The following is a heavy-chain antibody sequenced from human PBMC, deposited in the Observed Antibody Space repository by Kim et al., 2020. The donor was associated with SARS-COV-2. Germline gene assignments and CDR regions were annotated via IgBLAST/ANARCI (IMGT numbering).Heavy chain of an antibody. CDR1: GFTFSSYA. V-gene: IGHV3-30-3*01. D-gene: IGHD5-18*01. Sequence: GGSLRLSCAASGFTFSSYAMHWVRQAPGKGLEWVAVISYDGSNKYYADSVKGRFTISRDNSKNTLYLQMNSLRAEDTAVYYCAREGWIQLWLPGEAPIDYWGQGTLVTVSS. CDR2: ISYDGSNK. CDR3: AREGWIQLWLPGEAPIDY. J-gene: IGHJ4*02.